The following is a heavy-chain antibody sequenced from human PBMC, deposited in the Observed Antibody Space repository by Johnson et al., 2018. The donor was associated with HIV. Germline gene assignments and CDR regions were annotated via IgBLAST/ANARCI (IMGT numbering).Heavy chain of an antibody. Sequence: VQLVESGGGLVQPGGSLRLSCAASGFNFGGYWMSWVRQAPGKGLEWVAVISYDGSNKYYADSVKGRFTISRDNSKNTLYLQMNSLRAEDTAVYYCATPQEGYSAFDIWGQGTMVTVSS. J-gene: IGHJ3*02. CDR1: GFNFGGYW. CDR2: ISYDGSNK. V-gene: IGHV3-30*03. CDR3: ATPQEGYSAFDI. D-gene: IGHD2-15*01.